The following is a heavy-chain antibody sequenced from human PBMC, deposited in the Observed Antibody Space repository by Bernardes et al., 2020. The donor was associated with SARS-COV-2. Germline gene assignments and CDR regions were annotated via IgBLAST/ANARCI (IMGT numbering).Heavy chain of an antibody. V-gene: IGHV1-2*02. D-gene: IGHD3-3*01. CDR3: ARDQPLNGDDLEWLLGPSYYYYYYGMDV. J-gene: IGHJ6*02. CDR2: INPNSGGT. Sequence: VKVSCKASGYTFTGYYMHWVRQAPGQGLEWMGWINPNSGGTNYAQKFQGRVTMTRDTSISTAYMELSRLRSDDTAVYYCARDQPLNGDDLEWLLGPSYYYYYYGMDVWGQGTTVTVSS. CDR1: GYTFTGYY.